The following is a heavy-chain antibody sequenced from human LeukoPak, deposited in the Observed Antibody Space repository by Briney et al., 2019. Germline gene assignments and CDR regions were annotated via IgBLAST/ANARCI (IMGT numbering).Heavy chain of an antibody. CDR1: GFTFSSYA. Sequence: QPGRSLRLSCAASGFTFSSYAMHWVRQAPGKGLEWVAVISYDGSNKYYADSVKGRFTISRDNSKNTLYLQMNSLRAEDTAVYYCAKARGGDYGDYVIFDYWGQGTLVTVSS. V-gene: IGHV3-30*04. CDR3: AKARGGDYGDYVIFDY. D-gene: IGHD4-17*01. J-gene: IGHJ4*02. CDR2: ISYDGSNK.